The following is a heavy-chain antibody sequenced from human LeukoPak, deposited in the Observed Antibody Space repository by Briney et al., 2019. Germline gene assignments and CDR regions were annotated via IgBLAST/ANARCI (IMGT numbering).Heavy chain of an antibody. Sequence: PGGSLRLPCAASGFTFSSYWMSWVRQAPGKGLEWVSVIGSDGGGIQYADSVKGRFSISRDNSKNTLYLQMNSLRTEDTAVYYCAKFEDDSSGYYYFHYWGQGTLVTVSS. D-gene: IGHD3-22*01. V-gene: IGHV3-23*01. CDR3: AKFEDDSSGYYYFHY. CDR1: GFTFSSYW. J-gene: IGHJ4*02. CDR2: IGSDGGGI.